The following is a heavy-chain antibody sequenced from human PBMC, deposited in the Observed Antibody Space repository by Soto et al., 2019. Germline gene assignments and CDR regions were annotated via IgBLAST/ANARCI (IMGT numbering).Heavy chain of an antibody. D-gene: IGHD6-19*01. V-gene: IGHV3-30-3*01. CDR1: GFTFSSYA. Sequence: QVQLVESGGGVVQPGTSLRLSCAASGFTFSSYAMHWVRQAPGKGLEWVAVISYDGSKRYCADSVEGRFTISRDNSKNTLYLQMNSLSAEDTAVYYCAREKQWLVLSDAFDIWGQGTMVTGSS. CDR2: ISYDGSKR. CDR3: AREKQWLVLSDAFDI. J-gene: IGHJ3*02.